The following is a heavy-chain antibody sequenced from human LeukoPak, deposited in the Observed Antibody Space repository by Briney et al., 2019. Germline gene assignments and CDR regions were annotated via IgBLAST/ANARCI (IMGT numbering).Heavy chain of an antibody. J-gene: IGHJ1*01. V-gene: IGHV3-15*01. CDR1: GFTFSSYA. Sequence: NPGGSLRLSCAASGFTFSSYAMSWVRQAPGKGLEWIARIKDGGGTTDYAAPVKGRFTISRDDSRNTVSLQMNSLNTEDIGVYYCTTDLGAYGDYLRNWGQGSLVTVSS. CDR3: TTDLGAYGDYLRN. CDR2: IKDGGGTT. D-gene: IGHD4-17*01.